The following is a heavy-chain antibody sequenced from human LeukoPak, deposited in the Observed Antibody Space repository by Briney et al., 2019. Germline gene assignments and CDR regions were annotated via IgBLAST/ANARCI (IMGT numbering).Heavy chain of an antibody. CDR1: GFTVSSNY. CDR2: VYGSGRT. CDR3: ARMSRFGLAYNPLTEENMYYFDY. Sequence: GGSLRLSCAASGFTVSSNYMRWVRQAPGKGLEWVEVVYGSGRTYSADSVGGRFIISRDYSKDMLYLQMNGLRAEDTAVYYCARMSRFGLAYNPLTEENMYYFDYWGQGALVTVSS. J-gene: IGHJ4*02. V-gene: IGHV3-53*01. D-gene: IGHD3/OR15-3a*01.